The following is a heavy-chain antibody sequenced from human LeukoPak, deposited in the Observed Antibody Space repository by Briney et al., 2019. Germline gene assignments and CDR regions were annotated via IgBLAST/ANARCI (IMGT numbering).Heavy chain of an antibody. J-gene: IGHJ4*02. V-gene: IGHV4-59*01. CDR1: GGSISNYY. D-gene: IGHD6-13*01. Sequence: SETLSLTCTVSGGSISNYYWSWIRQPPGKGLEWIGYMYYSGSTNYNPSLKSRVTISADTSKNQFSLKLSSVTAADTAVYYCAGGLIAAAGTRVDYWGQGTLVTVSS. CDR3: AGGLIAAAGTRVDY. CDR2: MYYSGST.